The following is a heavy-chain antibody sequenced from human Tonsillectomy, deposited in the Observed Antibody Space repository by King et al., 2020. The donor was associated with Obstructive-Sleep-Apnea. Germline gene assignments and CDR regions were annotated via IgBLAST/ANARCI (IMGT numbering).Heavy chain of an antibody. V-gene: IGHV4-39*07. J-gene: IGHJ5*02. CDR3: ARVYVATIRPKVGWFDP. D-gene: IGHD5-12*01. Sequence: QLQESGPGLVKPSETLSLTCTVSGGSISSSSYYWGWIRQPPGKGLEWIGSIYYSGSTYYNPSLKSRVTISVDTSKNQFSLKLSSVTAADTAVYYCARVYVATIRPKVGWFDPWGQGTLVTVSS. CDR1: GGSISSSSYY. CDR2: IYYSGST.